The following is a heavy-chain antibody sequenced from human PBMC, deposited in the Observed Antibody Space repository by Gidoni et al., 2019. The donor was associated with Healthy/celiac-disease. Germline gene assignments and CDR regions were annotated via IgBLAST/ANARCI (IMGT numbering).Heavy chain of an antibody. V-gene: IGHV4-4*07. Sequence: QVQLQESGPGLVKPSETLSLTCTVSDGSISSYYWSWIRQPAGKGLEWIGRIYTSGSTNYNPSLKSRVTMSVDTSKNQFSLKLSSVTAADTAVYYCARGGSGVLMVYATNWFDPWGQGTLVTVSS. J-gene: IGHJ5*02. CDR2: IYTSGST. CDR1: DGSISSYY. D-gene: IGHD2-8*01. CDR3: ARGGSGVLMVYATNWFDP.